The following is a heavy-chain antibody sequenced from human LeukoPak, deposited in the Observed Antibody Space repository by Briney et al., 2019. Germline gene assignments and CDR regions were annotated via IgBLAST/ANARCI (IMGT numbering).Heavy chain of an antibody. CDR1: GGTFSSYA. Sequence: SVKVSCKASGGTFSSYAISWVRQAPGQGLEWMGRIIPILGIANYAQKFQGRVTITTDESTGTAYMELSSLRSEDTAVYYCAKGPILRFLEWGYYYYMDVWGKGTTVTVSS. D-gene: IGHD3-3*01. J-gene: IGHJ6*03. CDR3: AKGPILRFLEWGYYYYMDV. V-gene: IGHV1-69*04. CDR2: IIPILGIA.